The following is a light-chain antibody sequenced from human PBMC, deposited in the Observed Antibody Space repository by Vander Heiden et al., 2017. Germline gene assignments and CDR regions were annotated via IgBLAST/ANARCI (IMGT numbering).Light chain of an antibody. CDR3: QQYGTSPYT. CDR2: GAS. J-gene: IGKJ2*01. CDR1: QSVSSSV. Sequence: DIALTQSPGTLSLSPGERATLSCRASQSVSSSVLAWYQQKPGQAPMLLIYGASSRATGIPDRFSGSGSGTDVTLTISRLEPEDFAVFYCQQYGTSPYTFGQGTKLEIK. V-gene: IGKV3-20*01.